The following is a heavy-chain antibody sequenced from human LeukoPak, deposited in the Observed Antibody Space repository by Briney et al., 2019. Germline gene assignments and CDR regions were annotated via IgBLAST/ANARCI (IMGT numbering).Heavy chain of an antibody. CDR2: IKSKTDGGTT. CDR1: GFTFRSYE. CDR3: ATCSYGKFDS. J-gene: IGHJ4*02. V-gene: IGHV3-15*01. Sequence: GGSLRLSCAASGFTFRSYEMSWVRQAPGKGLEWVGRIKSKTDGGTTAYAAPVKGRFTISRDDSKNTLYLQMDSLKTEDTAVYYCATCSYGKFDSWGQGTLVPVSS. D-gene: IGHD3-10*01.